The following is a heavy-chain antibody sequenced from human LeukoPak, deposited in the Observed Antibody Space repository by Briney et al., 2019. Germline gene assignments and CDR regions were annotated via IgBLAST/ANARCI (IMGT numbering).Heavy chain of an antibody. CDR3: ARDLPFEGVLEWLLEY. D-gene: IGHD3-3*01. CDR2: ISAFDGKR. V-gene: IGHV1-18*01. J-gene: IGHJ1*01. Sequence: ASVKVSCKASGYTFTSYGISWVRQAPGQGLEWVGWISAFDGKRNYAQKFHDRVIMTIDITTNTAYMEMWSLTPDDTAVYYCARDLPFEGVLEWLLEYWGQGTLVTVSS. CDR1: GYTFTSYG.